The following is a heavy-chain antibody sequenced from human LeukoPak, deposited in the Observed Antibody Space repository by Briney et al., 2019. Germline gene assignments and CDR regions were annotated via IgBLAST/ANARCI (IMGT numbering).Heavy chain of an antibody. CDR2: INGSGDAT. CDR1: GVIFSQYT. V-gene: IGHV3-23*01. J-gene: IGHJ4*02. Sequence: PGGSLRLSCAVSGVIFSQYTMTWVRQAPGKGLEWVSSINGSGDATKYADSVMGRFTISRDNSKNTVSLQMNSLRAEDTAVYYCAKSDCGSDGCKLLNYWGQGTLVTVSS. D-gene: IGHD2-21*01. CDR3: AKSDCGSDGCKLLNY.